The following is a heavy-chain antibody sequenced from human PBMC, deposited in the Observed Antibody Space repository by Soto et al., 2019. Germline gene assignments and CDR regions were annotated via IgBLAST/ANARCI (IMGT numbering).Heavy chain of an antibody. J-gene: IGHJ4*02. CDR1: GGTFSSYT. CDR3: ARDSGYDSYFDY. Sequence: QVQLVQSGAEVKKPVSSVKVSCKASGGTFSSYTISWVRQAPGQGLEWMGRIIPILGIANYAQKFQGRVTITADKSTSTAYMELSSLRSEDTAVYYCARDSGYDSYFDYWGQGTLVTVSS. V-gene: IGHV1-69*08. D-gene: IGHD5-12*01. CDR2: IIPILGIA.